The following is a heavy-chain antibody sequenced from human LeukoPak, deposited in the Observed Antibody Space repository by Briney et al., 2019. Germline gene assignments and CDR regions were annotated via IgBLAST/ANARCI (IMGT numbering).Heavy chain of an antibody. V-gene: IGHV3-11*06. CDR3: ARQVYGDYVGS. Sequence: GGSLRLSCAASGFTFSDYYMSWIRQAPGKGLEWVSSISSSSSYIYYADSVKGRFTISRDNAKNSLYLQMNSLRAEDTAVYYCARQVYGDYVGSWGQGTLVTVSS. CDR2: ISSSSSYI. J-gene: IGHJ4*02. CDR1: GFTFSDYY. D-gene: IGHD4-17*01.